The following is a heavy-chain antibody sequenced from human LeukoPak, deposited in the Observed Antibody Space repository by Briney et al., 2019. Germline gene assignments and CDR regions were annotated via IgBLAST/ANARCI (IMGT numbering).Heavy chain of an antibody. J-gene: IGHJ5*02. CDR3: ARMQATSIAGRKWFDP. Sequence: GGSLRLSCAASGFSFSSYAMNWVRQAPGKGLEWVSGVGYRGDSSYYADSVKGRFTISRDNSKNTLYLQMNSLRAEDTAVYYCARMQATSIAGRKWFDPWGQGTLVTVSS. CDR2: VGYRGDSS. V-gene: IGHV3-23*01. CDR1: GFSFSSYA. D-gene: IGHD6-6*01.